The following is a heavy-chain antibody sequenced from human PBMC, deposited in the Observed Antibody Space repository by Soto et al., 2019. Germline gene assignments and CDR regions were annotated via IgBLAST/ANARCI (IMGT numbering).Heavy chain of an antibody. Sequence: QGQLVQSGAEVKKPGASVKVSCKASGYTFSTYGVSWVRQAPGHGLEWMGWITVSNGNTNYIDNLQGRVTMTTDTSTTTAYRELWRLRSDDTDVYYCARFYSCGSYWYFDDWGQGTLVIVSS. CDR3: ARFYSCGSYWYFDD. D-gene: IGHD5-18*01. CDR2: ITVSNGNT. J-gene: IGHJ4*02. V-gene: IGHV1-18*04. CDR1: GYTFSTYG.